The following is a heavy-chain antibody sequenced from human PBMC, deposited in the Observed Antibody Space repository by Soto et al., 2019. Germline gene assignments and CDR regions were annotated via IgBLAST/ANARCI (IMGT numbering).Heavy chain of an antibody. CDR2: IGHDGSSK. V-gene: IGHV3-33*01. D-gene: IGHD5-12*01. CDR3: ASDRFSYSGYGDAVDI. J-gene: IGHJ3*02. CDR1: GFTFSRYG. Sequence: QVQLVESGGGVVQPGRSLRLCCAASGFTFSRYGMNWVRQAPGKGLEWVAGIGHDGSSKYYADSVKGRLTIFRENSKNTMNVQMNNLRVEDTAGYYCASDRFSYSGYGDAVDIWGQGTRVTVSS.